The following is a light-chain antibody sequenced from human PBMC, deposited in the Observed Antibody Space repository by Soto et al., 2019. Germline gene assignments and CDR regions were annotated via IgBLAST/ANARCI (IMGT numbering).Light chain of an antibody. CDR2: EGS. CDR1: SSDVGGYNY. J-gene: IGLJ1*01. Sequence: QSALTQPASVSGSPGQSITISCTGTSSDVGGYNYVSWYQQHPGKAPKLMIYEGSKRPSGVSDRFSGSKSGNTASLTISGLQAEDEADYYCCSYAGRNYYVFGTGTKLTVL. CDR3: CSYAGRNYYV. V-gene: IGLV2-23*01.